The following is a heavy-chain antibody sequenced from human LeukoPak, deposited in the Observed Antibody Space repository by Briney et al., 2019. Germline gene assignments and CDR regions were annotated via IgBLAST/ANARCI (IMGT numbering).Heavy chain of an antibody. CDR2: ISHSGNT. J-gene: IGHJ2*01. Sequence: ASETLSLTCAVSGGSISSGSYSWSWLRQPPGKGLEWIGYISHSGNTYYSPSLKSRVTISVDKSKNQFSLALTSVTAADTALYYCARYSTAWPYWYFDLWGRGTLVTVSS. CDR1: GGSISSGSYS. V-gene: IGHV4-30-2*01. CDR3: ARYSTAWPYWYFDL. D-gene: IGHD6-13*01.